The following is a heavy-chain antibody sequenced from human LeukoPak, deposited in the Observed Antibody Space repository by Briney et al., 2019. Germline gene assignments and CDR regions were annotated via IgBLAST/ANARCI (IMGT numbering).Heavy chain of an antibody. V-gene: IGHV3-30*02. J-gene: IGHJ3*02. Sequence: QPGGSLRLSCAASGFTFSSYSMNWVRQAPGKGLEWVAFIRYDGSNKYYADSVKGRFTISRDNSKNTLYLQMNSLRAEDTAVYYCAKDLPPTLWELPYDAFDIWGQGTMVTVSS. CDR1: GFTFSSYS. D-gene: IGHD1-26*01. CDR2: IRYDGSNK. CDR3: AKDLPPTLWELPYDAFDI.